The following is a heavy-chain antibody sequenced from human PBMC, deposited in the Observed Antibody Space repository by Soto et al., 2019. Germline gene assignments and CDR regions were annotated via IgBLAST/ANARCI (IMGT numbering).Heavy chain of an antibody. J-gene: IGHJ4*02. CDR2: IYYSGST. D-gene: IGHD3-22*01. CDR1: GGSISSYY. CDR3: ARDSNYYDSSGYGY. Sequence: SETLSLTCTVSGGSISSYYWSWIRQPPGKGLEWIGYIYYSGSTNYNPSLKSRVTISVDTSKNQFSLKLSSVTAADTAVYYCARDSNYYDSSGYGYWGQGTLVTVSS. V-gene: IGHV4-59*12.